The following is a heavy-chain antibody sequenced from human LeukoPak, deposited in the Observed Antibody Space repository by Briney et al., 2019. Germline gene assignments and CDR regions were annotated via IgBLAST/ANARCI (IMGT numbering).Heavy chain of an antibody. V-gene: IGHV3-21*01. Sequence: GGSLRLSCAASGFTFSSYSMNWVRQAPGKGLEGVSSISSSSSYIYYADSVKGRFTISRDNAKNSLYLQMNSLRAEDTAVYYCARTPYSSSWWNAFDIWGQGTMVTVSS. CDR1: GFTFSSYS. CDR3: ARTPYSSSWWNAFDI. CDR2: ISSSSSYI. D-gene: IGHD6-13*01. J-gene: IGHJ3*02.